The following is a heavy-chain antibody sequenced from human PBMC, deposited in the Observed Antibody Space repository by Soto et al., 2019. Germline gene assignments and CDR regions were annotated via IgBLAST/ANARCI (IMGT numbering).Heavy chain of an antibody. Sequence: PWWSLRLSCAASGFTFDDYAMHWVRQAPGKGLEWVSFISWDGGSTYYADSVKGRFTISRDNSKNSLYLQMNSLRADDSASYHCEQGAKDGKGNWFDTWGQGTLVIVSP. D-gene: IGHD2-15*01. CDR1: GFTFDDYA. V-gene: IGHV3-43D*04. J-gene: IGHJ5*02. CDR2: ISWDGGST. CDR3: EQGAKDGKGNWFDT.